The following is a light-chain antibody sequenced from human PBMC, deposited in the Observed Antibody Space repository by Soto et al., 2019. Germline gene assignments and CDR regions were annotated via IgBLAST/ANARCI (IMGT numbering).Light chain of an antibody. V-gene: IGKV1-5*01. Sequence: DIQMTQSPSTLSASVGDRVTITCRASQSISSWLAWYQQKPGKAPKLLIYDASSLESGVPSRFSGSGSGTEFTLTLSSLQPDDRATYYCQQYNSYSLVTFVGGTKVEIK. CDR2: DAS. CDR3: QQYNSYSLVT. J-gene: IGKJ4*01. CDR1: QSISSW.